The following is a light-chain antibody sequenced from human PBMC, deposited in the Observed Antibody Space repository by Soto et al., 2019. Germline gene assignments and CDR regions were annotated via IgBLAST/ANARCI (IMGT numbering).Light chain of an antibody. J-gene: IGLJ3*02. CDR1: SSNIGSNA. CDR3: TAWDDTMNGPV. V-gene: IGLV1-44*01. Sequence: QSVLIQPPSASGTPGQRVTISCSGSSSNIGSNAVNWYQQLPGTAPKLLIYSDNQRPSGAPDRFSGSKSGTSASLAIRGLQSEDEADYYCTAWDDTMNGPVFGGGTKLTVL. CDR2: SDN.